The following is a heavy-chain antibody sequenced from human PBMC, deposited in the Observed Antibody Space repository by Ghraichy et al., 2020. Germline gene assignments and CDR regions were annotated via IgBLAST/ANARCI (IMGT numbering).Heavy chain of an antibody. CDR2: ISAYNGNT. CDR1: GYTFTSYG. CDR3: ASFNCSGGSCYSVWFDP. Sequence: ASVKVSCKASGYTFTSYGISWVRQAPGQGLEWIGWISAYNGNTNYAQKLQGRVTMTTDTSTSTAYMELRSLRSDDTAVYYCASFNCSGGSCYSVWFDPWGQGTLVTVSS. V-gene: IGHV1-18*01. D-gene: IGHD2-15*01. J-gene: IGHJ5*02.